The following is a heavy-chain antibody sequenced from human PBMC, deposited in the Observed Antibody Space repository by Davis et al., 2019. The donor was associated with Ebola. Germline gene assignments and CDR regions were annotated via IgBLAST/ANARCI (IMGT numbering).Heavy chain of an antibody. CDR3: AREEDVVVTAGTDY. CDR2: IKQDGSEK. D-gene: IGHD2-21*02. Sequence: PGGSLRLSCAASGFTFSSNWMSWVRQAPGKGLAWVAHIKQDGSEKYYVDSVKGRFTISRDNAKNSLYLQMNSLRAEDTAVYYCAREEDVVVTAGTDYWGQGTLVTVSS. J-gene: IGHJ4*02. V-gene: IGHV3-7*01. CDR1: GFTFSSNW.